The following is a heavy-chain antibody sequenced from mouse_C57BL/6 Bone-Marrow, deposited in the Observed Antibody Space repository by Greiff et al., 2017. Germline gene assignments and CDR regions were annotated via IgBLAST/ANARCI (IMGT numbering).Heavy chain of an antibody. J-gene: IGHJ1*03. Sequence: EVKLMESGEGLVKPGGSLKLSCAASGFTFSSYAMSWVRQTPEKRLEWVAYISSGGDYIYYADTVKGRFTISRDNAGNTLYLQMSSLKSEDTAMYYCTRDEDYYGSSYYWYFDVWGTGTTVTVSS. D-gene: IGHD1-1*01. CDR2: ISSGGDYI. CDR1: GFTFSSYA. CDR3: TRDEDYYGSSYYWYFDV. V-gene: IGHV5-9-1*02.